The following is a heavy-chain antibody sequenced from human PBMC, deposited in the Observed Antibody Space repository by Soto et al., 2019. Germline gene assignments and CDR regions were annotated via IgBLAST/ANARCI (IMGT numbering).Heavy chain of an antibody. Sequence: QVQLVQSGAEVKKPGASVKVSCKASGYTFTSYGISWVRQAPGQGLEWMGWISAYNGNTNYAQKLQGRVTMTTDTSTSTAYKELRSLRSDDTAVYYCARTLTIFGVVIISSTFDYWGQGTLVTVSS. J-gene: IGHJ4*02. V-gene: IGHV1-18*01. CDR2: ISAYNGNT. CDR1: GYTFTSYG. D-gene: IGHD3-3*01. CDR3: ARTLTIFGVVIISSTFDY.